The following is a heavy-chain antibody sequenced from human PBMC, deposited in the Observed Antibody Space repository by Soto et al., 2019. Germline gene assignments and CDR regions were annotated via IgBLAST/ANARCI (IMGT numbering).Heavy chain of an antibody. Sequence: SVKVSCKASGGTFSSYAISWVRQAPGQGLEWMGGIIPIFGTANYAQKFQGRVTITADESTSTAYMELSSLRSEDTAVYYCARAMEPGIAVFRFFGWFDPWGQGTLVTVSS. J-gene: IGHJ5*02. D-gene: IGHD6-19*01. V-gene: IGHV1-69*13. CDR3: ARAMEPGIAVFRFFGWFDP. CDR1: GGTFSSYA. CDR2: IIPIFGTA.